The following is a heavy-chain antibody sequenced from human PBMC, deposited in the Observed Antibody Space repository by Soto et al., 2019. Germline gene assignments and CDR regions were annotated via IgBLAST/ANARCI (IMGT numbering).Heavy chain of an antibody. D-gene: IGHD3-22*01. Sequence: EEQLVESGGGLVRPGGSLRLSCAASDFTFSIYTMNWVRQAPGKGLEWLAYINSGSGTTYYADSVKGRFTISRDDAQKSLFLQMSNLRDEDTAVYYCAIDIIVMSRTGMDVWGQGTTVIVSS. CDR2: INSGSGTT. CDR1: DFTFSIYT. V-gene: IGHV3-48*02. J-gene: IGHJ6*02. CDR3: AIDIIVMSRTGMDV.